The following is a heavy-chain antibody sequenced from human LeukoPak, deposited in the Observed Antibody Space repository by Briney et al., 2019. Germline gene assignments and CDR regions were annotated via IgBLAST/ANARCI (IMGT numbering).Heavy chain of an antibody. CDR3: VRVAWLDYHGIDV. Sequence: GGSLRLSCAASGFTFRTYDFHWVRQVKGIGLEWVSGIGTAGDTYYSGSVKGRCTISRENSKNSLYLQMNSVRAGDTAVYYCVRVAWLDYHGIDVWRQGTTVTVSS. J-gene: IGHJ6*02. CDR1: GFTFRTYD. D-gene: IGHD5-12*01. CDR2: IGTAGDT. V-gene: IGHV3-13*01.